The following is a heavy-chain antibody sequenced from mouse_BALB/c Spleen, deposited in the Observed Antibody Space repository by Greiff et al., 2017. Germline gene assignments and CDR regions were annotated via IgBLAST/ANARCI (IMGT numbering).Heavy chain of an antibody. J-gene: IGHJ3*01. CDR3: TPSIYYDYDVGAY. CDR2: IDPETGGT. V-gene: IGHV1-15*01. Sequence: VKLMESGAELVRPGASVTLSCKASGYTFTDYEMHWVKQTPVHGLEWIGAIDPETGGTAYNQKFKGKATLTADKSSSTAYMELRSLTSEDSAVYYCTPSIYYDYDVGAYWGQGTLVTVSA. CDR1: GYTFTDYE. D-gene: IGHD2-4*01.